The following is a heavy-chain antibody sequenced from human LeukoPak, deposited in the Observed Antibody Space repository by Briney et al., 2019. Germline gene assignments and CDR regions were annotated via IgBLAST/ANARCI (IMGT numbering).Heavy chain of an antibody. J-gene: IGHJ4*02. Sequence: PGGSLRLSSAASGFTFCNYGMTWVPQAPGKGREGVSTISGSGSATYNAGSVRGRFTTSRDNSNNTLYLQMNSLRAEDTAVYYCAKTEAPAAIRAGSDYWGQGTLVTVSS. CDR1: GFTFCNYG. D-gene: IGHD2-2*02. V-gene: IGHV3-23*01. CDR3: AKTEAPAAIRAGSDY. CDR2: ISGSGSAT.